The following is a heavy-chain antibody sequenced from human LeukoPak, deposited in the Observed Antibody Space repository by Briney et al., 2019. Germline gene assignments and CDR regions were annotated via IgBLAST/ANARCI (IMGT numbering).Heavy chain of an antibody. D-gene: IGHD5-18*01. CDR3: ARAKRRGDTAMVTYYYYGMDV. J-gene: IGHJ6*02. V-gene: IGHV3-21*01. Sequence: GGSLRLSCAASGFTFSSYAMSWVRQAPGKGLEWVSSISSSSSYIYYADSVKGRFTISRDNAKNSLYLQMNSLRAEDTAVYYCARAKRRGDTAMVTYYYYGMDVWGQGTTVTVSS. CDR1: GFTFSSYA. CDR2: ISSSSSYI.